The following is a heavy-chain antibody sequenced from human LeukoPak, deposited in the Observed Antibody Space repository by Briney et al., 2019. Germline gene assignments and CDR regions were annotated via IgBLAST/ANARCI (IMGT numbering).Heavy chain of an antibody. Sequence: PGGSLTLSCAASGFTFASYAMSWLRQAPGKGLEWVSTISGSGGSTYYADSVKGRFTISRDNSKNTLYLQMNSLRAEDTSVYHCAKSRTFCGGDCYSPFDYWGQGTLVTVSS. V-gene: IGHV3-23*01. CDR1: GFTFASYA. D-gene: IGHD2-21*02. CDR2: ISGSGGST. CDR3: AKSRTFCGGDCYSPFDY. J-gene: IGHJ4*02.